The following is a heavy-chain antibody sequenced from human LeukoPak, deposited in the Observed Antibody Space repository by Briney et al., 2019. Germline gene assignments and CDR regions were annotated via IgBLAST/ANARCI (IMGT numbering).Heavy chain of an antibody. CDR1: GYTFTGYY. D-gene: IGHD3-9*01. J-gene: IGHJ6*02. Sequence: EATVKVSCKASGYTFTGYYMHWVRQAPGQGLEWMGWINPNSGGTNYAQKFQGRVTITADKSTSTAYMELSSLRSEDTAVYYCARDLCNYDILTGPHCYYYYGMDVWGRGTTVTVSS. CDR3: ARDLCNYDILTGPHCYYYYGMDV. CDR2: INPNSGGT. V-gene: IGHV1-2*02.